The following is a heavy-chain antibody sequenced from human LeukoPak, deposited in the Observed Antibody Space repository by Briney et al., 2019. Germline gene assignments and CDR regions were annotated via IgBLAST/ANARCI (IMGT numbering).Heavy chain of an antibody. D-gene: IGHD5-12*01. CDR2: IYYSGST. CDR3: AARSVDIVTRGAFDI. J-gene: IGHJ3*02. V-gene: IGHV4-59*01. Sequence: SETLPLTCTVSGGSISSYYWSWIRQPPGKGLEWIGYIYYSGSTNYNPSLKSRVTISVDTSKNQFSLKLSSVTAADTAVYYCAARSVDIVTRGAFDIWGQGTMVTVSS. CDR1: GGSISSYY.